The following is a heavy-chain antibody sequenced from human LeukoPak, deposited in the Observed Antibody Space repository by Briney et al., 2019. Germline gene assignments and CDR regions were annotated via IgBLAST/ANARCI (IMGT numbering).Heavy chain of an antibody. CDR1: GFTFSRNA. CDR2: ISGNGVGA. Sequence: GGSLRLSCAASGFTFSRNAMNWVRQAPGKGLEWVASISGNGVGAYYADSVKGRFNISRDNSKNTLYLQMNSLRTEDTAVYHCAKDANYFDSGSYLIPFDFWGQGTLVTVSS. D-gene: IGHD3-22*01. CDR3: AKDANYFDSGSYLIPFDF. V-gene: IGHV3-23*01. J-gene: IGHJ4*02.